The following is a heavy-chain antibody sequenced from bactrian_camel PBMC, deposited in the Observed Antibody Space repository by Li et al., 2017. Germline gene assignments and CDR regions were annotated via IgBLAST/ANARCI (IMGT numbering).Heavy chain of an antibody. Sequence: HVQLVESGGGSVQAGGSLRLSCAVSREVYSNMAYCMGWYRQAPGKEREGVAAIESDGKIHYTESVKGRFTISQDDYKSTVYLQINNLKPEDTAMYYCAAADRIAGWTCKEYSHWGQGTQVTVS. V-gene: IGHV3S53*01. CDR1: REVYSNMA. CDR2: IESDGKI. J-gene: IGHJ4*01. CDR3: AAADRIAGWTCKEYSH. D-gene: IGHD1*01.